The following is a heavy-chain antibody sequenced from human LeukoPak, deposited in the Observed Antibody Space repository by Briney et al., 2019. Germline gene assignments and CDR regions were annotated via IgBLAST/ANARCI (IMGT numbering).Heavy chain of an antibody. D-gene: IGHD2-2*01. Sequence: GGSLRLSCAASGFSFSDHYMDWVRQAPGKGLEWVSSISSSSSYIYYADSVKGRFTISRDNAKNSLYLQMNSLRAEDTAVYYCAREGLGYCSSTSCYADVIDYWGQGTLVTVSS. J-gene: IGHJ4*02. V-gene: IGHV3-21*01. CDR2: ISSSSSYI. CDR1: GFSFSDHY. CDR3: AREGLGYCSSTSCYADVIDY.